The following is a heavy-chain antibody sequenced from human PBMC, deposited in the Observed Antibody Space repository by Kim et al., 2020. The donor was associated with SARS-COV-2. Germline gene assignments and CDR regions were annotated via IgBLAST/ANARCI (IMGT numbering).Heavy chain of an antibody. Sequence: GGSLRLSCAASGFTFDDYAMHWVRQAPGKGLEWVSGISWNSGSIGYADSVKGRFTISRDNAKNSLYLQMNSLRAEDTALYYCAKDIGSGKYQLLYESRALYGMDVWGQGTTVTVSS. V-gene: IGHV3-9*01. D-gene: IGHD2-2*01. CDR1: GFTFDDYA. CDR3: AKDIGSGKYQLLYESRALYGMDV. CDR2: ISWNSGSI. J-gene: IGHJ6*02.